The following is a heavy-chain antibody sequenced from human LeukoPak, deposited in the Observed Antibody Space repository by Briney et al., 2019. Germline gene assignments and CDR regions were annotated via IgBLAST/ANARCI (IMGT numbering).Heavy chain of an antibody. J-gene: IGHJ2*01. CDR1: GGSISSYY. D-gene: IGHD6-13*01. V-gene: IGHV4-59*04. CDR3: ARYSSTWPYWYFDL. CDR2: ISHSGST. Sequence: PSETLSLTCTVSGGSISSYYWSWIRQPPGKGLEWIGYISHSGSTYYKPSLKSRVTISVDRSKNQFSLKVTSVTAADTAVYYCARYSSTWPYWYFDLWGRGTLVTVSS.